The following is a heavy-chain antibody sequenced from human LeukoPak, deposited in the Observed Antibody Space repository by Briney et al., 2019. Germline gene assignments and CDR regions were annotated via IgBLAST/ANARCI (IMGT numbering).Heavy chain of an antibody. J-gene: IGHJ5*02. CDR1: GYSISSGYY. CDR3: ARASITMVRGVIQGPNWFDP. D-gene: IGHD3-10*01. CDR2: IYHSGST. Sequence: SETLSLTCAVSGYSISSGYYWGWIRQPPGKGLEWIGGIYHSGSTYYNPSLKSRVTISVDTSKNQFSLKLSSVTAADTAVYYCARASITMVRGVIQGPNWFDPWGQGTLVTVSS. V-gene: IGHV4-38-2*01.